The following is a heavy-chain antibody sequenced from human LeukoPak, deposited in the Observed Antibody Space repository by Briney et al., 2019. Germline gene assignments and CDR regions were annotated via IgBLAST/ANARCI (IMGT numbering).Heavy chain of an antibody. Sequence: GGSLRLSCAASGFTFSSYAMHWVRRAPGKGLEWVSYISSSSSTMYYADSVKGRFTISRDNAKNSLHLQMNSLRAEDTAVYYCARPPRGDYMDVWGKGTTVTVSS. V-gene: IGHV3-48*01. J-gene: IGHJ6*03. CDR3: ARPPRGDYMDV. CDR1: GFTFSSYA. CDR2: ISSSSSTM. D-gene: IGHD3-10*01.